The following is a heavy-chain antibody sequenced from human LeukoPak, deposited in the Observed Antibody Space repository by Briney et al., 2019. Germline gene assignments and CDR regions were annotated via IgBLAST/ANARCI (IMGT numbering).Heavy chain of an antibody. D-gene: IGHD3-10*01. CDR2: IRSKAYGGTT. CDR1: GFTFSSCA. J-gene: IGHJ4*02. CDR3: TRVHGSGSYYNQLFDY. V-gene: IGHV3-49*03. Sequence: GGSLRLYCAASGFTFSSCAMSWFRQAPGKGLEWVGFIRSKAYGGTTEYAASVKGRFTISRDDSKSIAYLQMNSLKTEDTAVYYCTRVHGSGSYYNQLFDYWGQGTLVTVSS.